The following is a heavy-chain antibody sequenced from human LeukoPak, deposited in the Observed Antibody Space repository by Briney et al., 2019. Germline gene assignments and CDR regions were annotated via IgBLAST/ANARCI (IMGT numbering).Heavy chain of an antibody. D-gene: IGHD1-26*01. CDR1: GVSINTYY. Sequence: SETPSLTFTVSGVSINTYYASWIRQAPGKGLEFIGFIYNGGNTNYNPSLKSRATISVDTSNNQFSLRLTSVTAADTAMYYCAAGPWELDFWGQGTLVTVSS. V-gene: IGHV4-4*09. CDR2: IYNGGNT. CDR3: AAGPWELDF. J-gene: IGHJ4*02.